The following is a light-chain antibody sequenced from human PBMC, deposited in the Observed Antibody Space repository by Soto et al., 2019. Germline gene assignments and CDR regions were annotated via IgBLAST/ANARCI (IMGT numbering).Light chain of an antibody. V-gene: IGLV2-14*01. CDR2: DVS. CDR3: SSYTSSITLYV. CDR1: SSDVGGYNY. J-gene: IGLJ1*01. Sequence: QSVLTQPASVSGSPGQSITISCTGISSDVGGYNYVSWYQQHPGKAPKLMIYDVSNRPSGVSNRFSGSKSGNTASLTISGLQAEDEADYYCSSYTSSITLYVFGTGTKLTVL.